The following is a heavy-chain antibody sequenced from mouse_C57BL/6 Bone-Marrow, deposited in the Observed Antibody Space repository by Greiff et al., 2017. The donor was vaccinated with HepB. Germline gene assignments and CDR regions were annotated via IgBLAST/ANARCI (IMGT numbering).Heavy chain of an antibody. D-gene: IGHD2-2*01. CDR2: IDPSDSYT. J-gene: IGHJ3*01. Sequence: QVQLQQPGAELVKPGASVKLSCKASGYTFTSYWMQWVKQRPGQGLEWIGEIDPSDSYTNYNQKFKGKATLTVDTSSSTAYMQLSSLTSEDSAVYYCAIYGYDGAWFAYWGQGTLVTVSA. CDR3: AIYGYDGAWFAY. V-gene: IGHV1-50*01. CDR1: GYTFTSYW.